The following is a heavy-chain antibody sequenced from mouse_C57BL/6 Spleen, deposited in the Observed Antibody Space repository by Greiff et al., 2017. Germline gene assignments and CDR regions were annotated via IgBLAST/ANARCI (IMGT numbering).Heavy chain of an antibody. Sequence: QVQLQQSGAELVRPGASVTLSCKASGYTFTDYEMHWVKQTPVHGLEWIGAIDPETGGTAYNQKFKGKAILTADKSSSTAYMELRSLTSEDSAVYYCTRGAYYSNPFAYLGQGTLVTVSA. CDR1: GYTFTDYE. CDR2: IDPETGGT. CDR3: TRGAYYSNPFAY. J-gene: IGHJ3*01. D-gene: IGHD2-5*01. V-gene: IGHV1-15*01.